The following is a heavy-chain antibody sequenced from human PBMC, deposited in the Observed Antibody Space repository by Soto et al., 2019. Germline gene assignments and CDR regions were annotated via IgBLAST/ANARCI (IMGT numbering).Heavy chain of an antibody. J-gene: IGHJ3*02. CDR1: GYTFTGYY. Sequence: ASVKVSCKASGYTFTGYYMHWVRQAPGQGLEWMGWINPNSGGTNYAQKFQGWVTMTRDTSISTAYMELSRLRSDDTAVYYCATDYGGNSAHDAFDIWGQGTMVTVS. D-gene: IGHD4-17*01. V-gene: IGHV1-2*04. CDR2: INPNSGGT. CDR3: ATDYGGNSAHDAFDI.